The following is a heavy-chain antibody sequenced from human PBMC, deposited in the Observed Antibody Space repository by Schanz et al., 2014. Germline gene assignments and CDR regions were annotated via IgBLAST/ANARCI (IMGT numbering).Heavy chain of an antibody. D-gene: IGHD3-10*01. CDR2: IYSTGST. CDR1: GGSISSGSYY. Sequence: QVQLQESGPGLVKPSQTLSLTCTVSGGSISSGSYYWSWIRQPAGKGLEWIGRIYSTGSTNYNPSLKSGVTISKDPSKNHFSLKLTSVTAADTAVYYCARDMVENWFDSWGQGTLVTVSS. V-gene: IGHV4-61*02. CDR3: ARDMVENWFDS. J-gene: IGHJ5*01.